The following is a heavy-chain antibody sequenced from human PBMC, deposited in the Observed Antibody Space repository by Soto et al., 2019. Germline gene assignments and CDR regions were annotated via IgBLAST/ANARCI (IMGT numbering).Heavy chain of an antibody. CDR1: GYTFSNFW. CDR2: IYPGDSET. Sequence: GESLKISCQCSGYTFSNFWIAWVRQLPGKGLEYMGIIYPGDSETRYSPSFHGKVTISADRSIGTAYLQWSSLEASDSAFYFCARSPRSSPYFDYWGQGALVTVS. CDR3: ARSPRSSPYFDY. J-gene: IGHJ4*02. D-gene: IGHD6-13*01. V-gene: IGHV5-51*01.